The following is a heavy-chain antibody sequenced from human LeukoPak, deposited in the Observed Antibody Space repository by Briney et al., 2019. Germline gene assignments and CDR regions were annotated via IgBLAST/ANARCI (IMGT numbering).Heavy chain of an antibody. CDR1: GFTFSSYA. CDR3: AREYCSGGSCYSSY. V-gene: IGHV3-23*01. D-gene: IGHD2-15*01. CDR2: ISGSGGST. J-gene: IGHJ4*02. Sequence: PGGSLRLSCAASGFTFSSYAMSWVRQAPGKGLEWVSAISGSGGSTYYADSVKGRFTISRHNSKNTLYLQMNSLRAEDTAVYYCAREYCSGGSCYSSYWGQGTLVTVSS.